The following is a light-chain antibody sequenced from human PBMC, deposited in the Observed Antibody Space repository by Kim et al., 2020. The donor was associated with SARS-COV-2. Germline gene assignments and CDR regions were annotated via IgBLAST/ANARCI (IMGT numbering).Light chain of an antibody. Sequence: SYELTQPPSVSVSPGQTARIICSGDTLPKKYSYWYQKKSGQAPVLVIYEDSKRPSGIPERFSGSTSGTKATLTISGAQVEDEADYYCYSPDSSGNHKVCGGGTQLTVL. CDR1: TLPKKY. CDR2: EDS. V-gene: IGLV3-10*01. J-gene: IGLJ2*01. CDR3: YSPDSSGNHKV.